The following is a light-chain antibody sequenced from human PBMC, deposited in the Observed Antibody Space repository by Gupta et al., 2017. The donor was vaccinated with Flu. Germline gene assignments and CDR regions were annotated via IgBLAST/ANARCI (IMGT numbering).Light chain of an antibody. CDR2: AAS. J-gene: IGKJ2*01. CDR3: QQSYSTLPMYT. V-gene: IGKV1-39*01. Sequence: DIQMTQSPSSLPASVGDRVTITCRASQSISSYLNWYQQKPGKAPKLLIYAASSLQSGVPSRFSGSGSGTDFTLTISSLQPEDFATYYCQQSYSTLPMYTFGQGTKLEIK. CDR1: QSISSY.